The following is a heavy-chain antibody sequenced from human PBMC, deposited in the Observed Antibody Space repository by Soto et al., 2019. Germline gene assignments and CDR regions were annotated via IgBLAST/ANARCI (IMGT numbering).Heavy chain of an antibody. V-gene: IGHV1-46*03. D-gene: IGHD6-6*01. CDR2: INPNGGST. CDR3: TRGLASGDY. CDR1: GYIFTNFY. J-gene: IGHJ4*02. Sequence: QVQLVQPGAEVKKPGASVKFSCKASGYIFTNFYIHWVRQAPGQGLEWIGIINPNGGSTNYAQNFQGRVTMTRDTSTSTVYMDLRSPRSVGTAVYYCTRGLASGDYWGQVTLFTVSS.